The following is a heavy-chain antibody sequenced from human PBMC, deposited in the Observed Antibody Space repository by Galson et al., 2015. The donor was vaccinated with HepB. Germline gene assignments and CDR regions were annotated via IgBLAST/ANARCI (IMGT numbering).Heavy chain of an antibody. CDR2: INHSGST. Sequence: ETLSLTCAVYGGSLSGYYWSWIRQPPGKGLEWIGEINHSGSTNYNPSLKSRVTISVDTSKNQFSLKLSSVTAADTAVYYCARGRTPRTIVPRPFGVYYYYGMDVWGQGTTVTVSS. J-gene: IGHJ6*02. CDR3: ARGRTPRTIVPRPFGVYYYYGMDV. V-gene: IGHV4-34*01. CDR1: GGSLSGYY. D-gene: IGHD2-2*01.